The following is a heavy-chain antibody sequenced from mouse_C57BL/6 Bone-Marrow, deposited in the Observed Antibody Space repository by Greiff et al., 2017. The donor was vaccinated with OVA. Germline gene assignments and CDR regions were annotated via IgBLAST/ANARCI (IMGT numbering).Heavy chain of an antibody. Sequence: QVQLQQPGAELVMPGASVKLSCKASGYTFTSYWMHWVKQRPGQGLEWIGEIDPSDSYTNYNQKFTGKSTLTVDKSSSTAYMQLSSLTSEDSAVYYCARSYYYGSSPWYFDVWGTGTTVTVSS. CDR1: GYTFTSYW. V-gene: IGHV1-69*01. J-gene: IGHJ1*03. CDR3: ARSYYYGSSPWYFDV. D-gene: IGHD1-1*01. CDR2: IDPSDSYT.